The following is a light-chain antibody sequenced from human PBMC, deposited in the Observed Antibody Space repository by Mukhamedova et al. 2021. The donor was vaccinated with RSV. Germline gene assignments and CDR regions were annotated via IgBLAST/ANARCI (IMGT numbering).Light chain of an antibody. CDR3: QQLKTYPLT. V-gene: IGKV1-9*01. Sequence: RVTITCRASQDITNYVGWYQQKRGKAPKLLINGASTLQSGVPSRFSGSGSGTEFTLTINSLQPEDFATYYCQQLKTYPLTFGGGTKVEI. J-gene: IGKJ4*01. CDR2: GAS. CDR1: QDITNY.